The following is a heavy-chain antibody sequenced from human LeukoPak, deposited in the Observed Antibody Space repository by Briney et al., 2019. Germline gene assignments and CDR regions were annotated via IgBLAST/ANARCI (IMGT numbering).Heavy chain of an antibody. CDR3: ARSPTYYYMDV. CDR2: ISCDGTNK. CDR1: GFTFSNYV. J-gene: IGHJ6*03. V-gene: IGHV3-30-3*01. Sequence: GESLRLSCAASGFTFSNYVIHWVRQAPGKGLDWLAVISCDGTNKYYAESVKGRFTISRDHSKSTVDLQMDSLGGADTAVYYCARSPTYYYMDVWGKGTTVTVSS.